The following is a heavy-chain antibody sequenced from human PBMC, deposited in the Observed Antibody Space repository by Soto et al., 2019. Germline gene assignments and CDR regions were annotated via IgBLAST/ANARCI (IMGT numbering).Heavy chain of an antibody. CDR3: ARHTAMVLFDY. V-gene: IGHV4-59*08. Sequence: QVQLQESGPGLVKPSETLSLTCTVSGGTISNYYWSWIRQPPGKGLEWIGYVYYSGSTNYNPSLKSPFTISTDMPKKQFSLNLSSVTAADTAVYYCARHTAMVLFDYWGRGTLVTVSS. D-gene: IGHD5-18*01. CDR2: VYYSGST. CDR1: GGTISNYY. J-gene: IGHJ4*02.